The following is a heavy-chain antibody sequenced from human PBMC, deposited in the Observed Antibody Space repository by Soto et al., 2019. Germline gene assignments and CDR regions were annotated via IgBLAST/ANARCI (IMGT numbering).Heavy chain of an antibody. CDR3: ARSHDYGDYEAYFDY. Sequence: AASVKVSCNASGGTFSSYAISWLRQAPGQGLEWMGGIIPIFGTANYAQKFQGRVTITADKSTSTAYMELSSLRSEDTAVYYCARSHDYGDYEAYFDYWGQGTLVTVSS. D-gene: IGHD4-17*01. CDR2: IIPIFGTA. V-gene: IGHV1-69*06. J-gene: IGHJ4*02. CDR1: GGTFSSYA.